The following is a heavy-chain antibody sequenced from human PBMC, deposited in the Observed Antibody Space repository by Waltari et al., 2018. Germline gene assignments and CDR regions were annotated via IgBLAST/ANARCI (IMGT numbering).Heavy chain of an antibody. CDR3: ARLPRGSVIIGAFDI. D-gene: IGHD3-22*01. Sequence: VQLQESGPGLVKPSETLSLRCNVSGDSIRSYFWSWIRQAPGKGLEWIGHMYFSGTKDYNPSLKSRVAISIDTSKNHFSLNLRSVTAADTAIYYCARLPRGSVIIGAFDIWGQGTQVTVSS. J-gene: IGHJ3*02. CDR2: MYFSGTK. CDR1: GDSIRSYF. V-gene: IGHV4-59*01.